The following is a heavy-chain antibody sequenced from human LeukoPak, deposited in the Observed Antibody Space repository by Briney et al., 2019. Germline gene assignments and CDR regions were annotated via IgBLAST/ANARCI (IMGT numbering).Heavy chain of an antibody. D-gene: IGHD3-3*01. CDR1: GGSFSGYY. V-gene: IGHV4-4*09. J-gene: IGHJ6*03. CDR2: INTIGST. CDR3: ARHAIYGVYNYYYYYYMGV. Sequence: PSETLSLTCAVYGGSFSGYYWSWIRQPPGKGLEWIGYINTIGSTNYNPSLKSRVTISVDTSKNQFSLKLTSVTAADTAVYYCARHAIYGVYNYYYYYYMGVWGRGTTVTVSS.